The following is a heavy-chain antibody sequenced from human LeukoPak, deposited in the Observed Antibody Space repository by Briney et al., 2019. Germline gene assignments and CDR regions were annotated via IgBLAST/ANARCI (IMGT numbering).Heavy chain of an antibody. J-gene: IGHJ4*02. CDR1: GGSISGYY. CDR2: IYTSGSA. D-gene: IGHD3-22*01. V-gene: IGHV4-4*07. CDR3: ASFDSNGYYND. Sequence: SETLSLTCTVSGGSISGYYWSWIRQPAGKGLEWIGRIYTSGSASYNPSLKSRVSMSVDTSKNQFSLRLSSVTAADTAVYFCASFDSNGYYNDWGQGTLVTVSS.